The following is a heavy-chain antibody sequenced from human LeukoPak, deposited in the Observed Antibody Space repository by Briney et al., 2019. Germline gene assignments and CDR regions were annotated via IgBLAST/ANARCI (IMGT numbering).Heavy chain of an antibody. Sequence: SQTLSLTCTVSGGSISSGDHYWSWIRQPPGKGLEWIGYIYYSGSTYYNPSLKSRVTISVDTSKNQFSLKLSSVTAADTAVYYCARDSDYYYCGMDVWGQGTTVTVSS. CDR2: IYYSGST. CDR1: GGSISSGDHY. D-gene: IGHD3-10*01. V-gene: IGHV4-30-4*01. J-gene: IGHJ6*02. CDR3: ARDSDYYYCGMDV.